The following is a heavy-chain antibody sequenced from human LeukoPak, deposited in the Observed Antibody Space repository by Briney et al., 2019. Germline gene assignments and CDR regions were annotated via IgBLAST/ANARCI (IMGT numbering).Heavy chain of an antibody. CDR1: GGTFSSYA. J-gene: IGHJ5*02. CDR2: ISAYNGNT. CDR3: ARAVDDYGGNSGDWFDP. D-gene: IGHD4-23*01. V-gene: IGHV1-18*01. Sequence: ASVKVSCKASGGTFSSYAISWVRQAPGQGLEWMGWISAYNGNTNYAQKLQGRVTMTTDTSTSTAYMELRSLRSDDTAVYYCARAVDDYGGNSGDWFDPWGQGTLVTVSS.